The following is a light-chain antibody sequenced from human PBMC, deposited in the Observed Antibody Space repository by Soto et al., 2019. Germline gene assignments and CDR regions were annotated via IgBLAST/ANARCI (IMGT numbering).Light chain of an antibody. CDR3: QSYDDSLSVHYV. J-gene: IGLJ1*01. CDR1: SSNIGSTYD. Sequence: QSVLTQPPSVSGAPGQRVTISCTGSSSNIGSTYDVQWYQQLPGTAPKLLIHGNTNPPSGVPDRFSGSKSGTSASLAITGLQADDEADYYCQSYDDSLSVHYVFGTGTQLTVL. CDR2: GNT. V-gene: IGLV1-40*01.